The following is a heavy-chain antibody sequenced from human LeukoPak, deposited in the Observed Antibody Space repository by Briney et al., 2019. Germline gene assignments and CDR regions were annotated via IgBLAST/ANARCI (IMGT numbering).Heavy chain of an antibody. V-gene: IGHV3-33*08. Sequence: TGRSLRLSCAASGFTFSSYGMHWVRQAPGKGLEWVAVIWYDGSNKYYADSVKGRFTISRDNSKNTLYLQMNSLRAEDTAVYYCAREDYYGSGSYYKPYGMDVWGKGTTVTVSS. J-gene: IGHJ6*04. D-gene: IGHD3-10*01. CDR2: IWYDGSNK. CDR3: AREDYYGSGSYYKPYGMDV. CDR1: GFTFSSYG.